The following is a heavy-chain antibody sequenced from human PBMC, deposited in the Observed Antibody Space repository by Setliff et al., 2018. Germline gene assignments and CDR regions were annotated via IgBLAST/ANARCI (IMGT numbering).Heavy chain of an antibody. J-gene: IGHJ4*02. CDR3: ARDSGVARIRKTAFDY. V-gene: IGHV3-7*03. CDR2: IKRDGSEK. CDR1: GFTFNNYA. Sequence: GGSLRLSCAASGFTFNNYAVHWVRQAPGKGLEWVANIKRDGSEKYYVDSVKGRFTISRDNARNSLHLQMNNLRAEDTAVYYCARDSGVARIRKTAFDYWGQGTLVTVSS. D-gene: IGHD5-12*01.